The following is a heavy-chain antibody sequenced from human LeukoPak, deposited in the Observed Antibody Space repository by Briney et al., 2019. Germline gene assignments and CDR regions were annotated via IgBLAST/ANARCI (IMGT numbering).Heavy chain of an antibody. Sequence: SETLSLTCTVSGGSISSYYWSWIRQPPGKGLEWIGYIYYSGSTNYNPSLKSRVTISVNTSKNQFSLKLSSVTAADTAVYYCARGSIVGATPHDLWGRGTLVTVSS. D-gene: IGHD1-26*01. CDR3: ARGSIVGATPHDL. CDR1: GGSISSYY. V-gene: IGHV4-59*01. CDR2: IYYSGST. J-gene: IGHJ2*01.